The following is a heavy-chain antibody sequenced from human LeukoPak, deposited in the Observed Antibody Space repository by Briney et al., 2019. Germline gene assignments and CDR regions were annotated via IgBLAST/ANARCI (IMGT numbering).Heavy chain of an antibody. J-gene: IGHJ4*02. CDR2: ISGSGGST. D-gene: IGHD2-8*01. V-gene: IGHV3-23*01. CDR3: AKEGCTNGVCSYEY. CDR1: GFTFSSYA. Sequence: PGGSLRLSCAASGFTFSSYAMGWVRQAPGKGLEWVSAISGSGGSTYYADSVKGRFTISRGNSKNTLYLQMNSLRAEDTAVYYCAKEGCTNGVCSYEYWGQGTLVTVSS.